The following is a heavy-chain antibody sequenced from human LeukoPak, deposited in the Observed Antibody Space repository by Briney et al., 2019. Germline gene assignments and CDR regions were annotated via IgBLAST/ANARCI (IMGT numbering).Heavy chain of an antibody. V-gene: IGHV3-9*01. D-gene: IGHD2-15*01. J-gene: IGHJ4*02. CDR1: GFNFDDYT. Sequence: GRSLRLSCAASGFNFDDYTMHWVRQPPGKGLEWVSGISWNSDFIVYGDSVKGRFTISRDNAKNSLYLQMNSLRAEDTALYYCARGPGWCSGGSCYTRFDYWGQGTLVTVSS. CDR2: ISWNSDFI. CDR3: ARGPGWCSGGSCYTRFDY.